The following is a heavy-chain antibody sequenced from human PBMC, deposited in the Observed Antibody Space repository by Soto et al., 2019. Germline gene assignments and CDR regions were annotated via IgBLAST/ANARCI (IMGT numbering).Heavy chain of an antibody. CDR1: GYTFTNYG. V-gene: IGHV1-18*01. J-gene: IGHJ4*02. CDR3: TREGGDNTGYYFAY. D-gene: IGHD2-21*01. CDR2: ISIYNGNT. Sequence: QVQLVQSGVEVKKPEASVKVSCKTSGYTFTNYGISWVRQAPGQGLEWVGWISIYNGNTKYAQKVQGRVTMTTDTSTSTAYMELRSLRSDDTAIYYCTREGGDNTGYYFAYWGQGTLVTVSS.